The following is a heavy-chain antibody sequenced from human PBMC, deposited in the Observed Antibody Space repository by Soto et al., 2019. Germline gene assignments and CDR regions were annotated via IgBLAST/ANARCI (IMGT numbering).Heavy chain of an antibody. CDR2: IYPGDSDT. D-gene: IGHD3-3*01. V-gene: IGHV5-51*01. CDR3: ARFCPPPLYGIDV. J-gene: IGHJ6*02. Sequence: GESLKISCKGSGYSFTSYWIGWVRQMPGKGLEWMGIIYPGDSDTRYSPSFQGQVTISADKSISTAYLQWSSLKASDTAMYYCARFCPPPLYGIDVWGQGTTVTVSS. CDR1: GYSFTSYW.